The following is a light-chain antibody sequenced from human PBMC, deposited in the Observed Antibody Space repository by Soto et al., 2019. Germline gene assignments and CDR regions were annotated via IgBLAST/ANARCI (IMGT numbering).Light chain of an antibody. J-gene: IGKJ4*01. CDR2: AAH. Sequence: DLQMTQSPSSVSASVGDRVTSTCRASQGISSWLAWYQQKPGKATKLLIYAAHSLQSGVPSRFSGIGSGTYFTLTIRSLQPEEFANYYCQHANKFPLTFGGGTQVAI. V-gene: IGKV1-12*01. CDR1: QGISSW. CDR3: QHANKFPLT.